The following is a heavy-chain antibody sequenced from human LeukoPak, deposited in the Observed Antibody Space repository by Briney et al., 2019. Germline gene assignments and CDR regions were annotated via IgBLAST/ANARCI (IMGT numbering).Heavy chain of an antibody. CDR2: IWYDGSNK. CDR3: ARGNYYASGSLDY. Sequence: GRSLRLSCAASGFTFSTYGMHCVRQAPGKGLEWVAVIWYDGSNKYYADSVKGRFTISRDNSKNTLYLQMNSLRAEDTAVYYCARGNYYASGSLDYWGQGTLVTVSS. V-gene: IGHV3-33*01. CDR1: GFTFSTYG. D-gene: IGHD3-10*01. J-gene: IGHJ4*02.